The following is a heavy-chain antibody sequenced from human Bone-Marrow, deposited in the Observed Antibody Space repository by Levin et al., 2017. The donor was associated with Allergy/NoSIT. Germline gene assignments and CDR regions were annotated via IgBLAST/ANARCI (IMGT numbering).Heavy chain of an antibody. V-gene: IGHV3-33*01. CDR3: ARDRGYTVTFLDY. J-gene: IGHJ4*02. Sequence: GGSLRLSCAASGFTFSSYGMHWVRQAPGKGLEWVAVIWYDGSNKYYADSVKGRFTISRDNSKNTLYLQMNSLRAEDTAVYYCARDRGYTVTFLDYWGQGTLVTVSS. CDR2: IWYDGSNK. CDR1: GFTFSSYG. D-gene: IGHD4-17*01.